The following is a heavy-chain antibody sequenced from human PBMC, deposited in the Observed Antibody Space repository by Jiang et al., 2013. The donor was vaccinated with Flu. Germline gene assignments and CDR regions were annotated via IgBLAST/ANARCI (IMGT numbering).Heavy chain of an antibody. CDR2: IYNSAST. V-gene: IGHV4-59*01. D-gene: IGHD1-20*01. Sequence: LLKPSETLSLTCSVSAGSINNYYWSWIRQPPGKGLEWIGNIYNSASTNYNPSLKSRVTISKDTSKSQFSLKLSSVTAADTAVYYCARELVTGRTGWYFDLWGRGTLVTVSS. CDR1: AGSINNYY. J-gene: IGHJ2*01. CDR3: ARELVTGRTGWYFDL.